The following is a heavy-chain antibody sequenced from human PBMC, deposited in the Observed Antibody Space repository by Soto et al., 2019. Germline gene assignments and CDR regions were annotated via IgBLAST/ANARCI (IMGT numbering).Heavy chain of an antibody. D-gene: IGHD2-15*01. J-gene: IGHJ6*01. Sequence: PWGSLRVSCGSSAFSFSHYAMHWVRQAPGKGLDLVGVISYDGNIKRYADSVKGRFTISIDNSENTLYQQMNSLSPEDTAVYYCARAGYCSGRRCYSPYSYYYGMDVWGQGTTVTVSS. CDR3: ARAGYCSGRRCYSPYSYYYGMDV. CDR1: AFSFSHYA. CDR2: ISYDGNIK. V-gene: IGHV3-30-3*01.